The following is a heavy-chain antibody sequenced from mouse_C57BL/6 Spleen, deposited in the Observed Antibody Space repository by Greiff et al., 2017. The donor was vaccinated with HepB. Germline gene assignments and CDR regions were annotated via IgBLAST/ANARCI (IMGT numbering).Heavy chain of an antibody. V-gene: IGHV1-15*01. CDR1: GYTFTDYE. Sequence: QVQLQQPGAELVKPGASVTLSCKASGYTFTDYEMHWVKQTPVHGLEWIGAIDPETGGTAYNQKFKGKAILTADKSSSTAYMELRSLTSEDSAVYYCTRRGSSLYYFDYWGQGTTLTVSS. CDR2: IDPETGGT. J-gene: IGHJ2*01. CDR3: TRRGSSLYYFDY. D-gene: IGHD1-1*01.